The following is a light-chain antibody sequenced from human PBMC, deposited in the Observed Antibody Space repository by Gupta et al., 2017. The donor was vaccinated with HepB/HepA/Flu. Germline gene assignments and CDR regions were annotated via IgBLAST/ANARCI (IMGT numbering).Light chain of an antibody. CDR1: QSVLFSSNNKNY. J-gene: IGKJ1*01. CDR3: QQYYNTPST. Sequence: DIVMTQSPDSLAVSLGERATINCKSSQSVLFSSNNKNYLAWYQQKPGQPPKLLVYWASTRQSGLPDRFSGSGSGTDFTLTISSRQAEDVAVYYCQQYYNTPSTFGHGTKVEIK. V-gene: IGKV4-1*01. CDR2: WAS.